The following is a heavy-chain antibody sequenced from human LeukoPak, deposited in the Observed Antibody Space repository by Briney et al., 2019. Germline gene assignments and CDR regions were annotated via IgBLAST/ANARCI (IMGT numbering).Heavy chain of an antibody. CDR1: GGSFSGYY. Sequence: PSETLSLTCAVYGGSFSGYYWSWIRQPPGRGLEWIGEINHSGSTNYNPSLKSRVTISVDTSKNHFSLKLSSVTAADTAVYYCARQSLGSRGIAVAGTNFDYWGQGILVTVSS. CDR3: ARQSLGSRGIAVAGTNFDY. J-gene: IGHJ4*02. D-gene: IGHD6-19*01. V-gene: IGHV4-34*01. CDR2: INHSGST.